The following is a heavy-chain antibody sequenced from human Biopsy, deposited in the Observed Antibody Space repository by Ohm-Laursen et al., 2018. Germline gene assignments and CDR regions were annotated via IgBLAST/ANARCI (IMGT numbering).Heavy chain of an antibody. CDR3: ARGGYDYDY. CDR2: MTPKTGKT. Sequence: SVKVSCKASGYTFTDYDINWVRQASGQGLEWVGWMTPKTGKTGYTQKLQGRLTMTRDTSTSTAYMELNSLRSEDTAIYYCARGGYDYDYWGQGTLVTVSS. D-gene: IGHD5-12*01. J-gene: IGHJ4*02. CDR1: GYTFTDYD. V-gene: IGHV1-8*01.